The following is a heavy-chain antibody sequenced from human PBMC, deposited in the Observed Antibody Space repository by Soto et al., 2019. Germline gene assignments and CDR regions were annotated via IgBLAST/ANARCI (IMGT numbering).Heavy chain of an antibody. Sequence: GGSLRLSFAASGFTFSSYGMHWVRQAPGKGLEWVAVISYDGSNKYYADSVKGRFTISRDNSKNTLYLQMNSLRAEDTAVYYCAKAGFGELTLVDYWGQGTLVTVSS. J-gene: IGHJ4*02. V-gene: IGHV3-30*18. CDR1: GFTFSSYG. D-gene: IGHD3-10*01. CDR3: AKAGFGELTLVDY. CDR2: ISYDGSNK.